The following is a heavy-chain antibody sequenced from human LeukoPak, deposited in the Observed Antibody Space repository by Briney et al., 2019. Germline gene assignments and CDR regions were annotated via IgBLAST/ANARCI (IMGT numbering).Heavy chain of an antibody. D-gene: IGHD6-13*01. J-gene: IGHJ3*02. Sequence: SETLSLTCTVSGGSISSYYWSWIRQPPGKGLEWIGYIYYSGSTNYNPSLKSRVTISVDTSKNQFSLKLSSVTAADTAVYYCARAYSSSWYELAAFDIWGQGTMVTASS. CDR3: ARAYSSSWYELAAFDI. CDR1: GGSISSYY. CDR2: IYYSGST. V-gene: IGHV4-59*12.